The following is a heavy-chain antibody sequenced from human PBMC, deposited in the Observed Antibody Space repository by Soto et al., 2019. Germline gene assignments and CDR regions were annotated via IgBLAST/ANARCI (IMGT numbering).Heavy chain of an antibody. CDR1: GASCGVYY. D-gene: IGHD3-10*01. V-gene: IGHV4-34*01. Sequence: QVQLQQWGAGLLKPSETLSLTCAVSGASCGVYYWTWIRQPPGKGLEWIGEINDSGSANHNPSLKSRVTISVDTCKNQFSLRLSSVTAADTAVYYCAGLRGFYYYMDVWGKGTTVTVSS. CDR3: AGLRGFYYYMDV. J-gene: IGHJ6*03. CDR2: INDSGSA.